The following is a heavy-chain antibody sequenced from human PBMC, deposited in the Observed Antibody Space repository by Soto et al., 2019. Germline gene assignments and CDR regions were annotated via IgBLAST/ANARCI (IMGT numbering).Heavy chain of an antibody. CDR2: IYYSGST. V-gene: IGHV4-31*02. Sequence: SETLSLTCTVSGGSISSGGYYWSWIRQHPGKGLEWIGYIYYSGSTYYNPSLKSRVTISVDTSKNQFSLKLSSVTAADTAVYYCARMSVITMVRGVITFDYWGQGTLVPVSS. CDR3: ARMSVITMVRGVITFDY. CDR1: GGSISSGGYY. D-gene: IGHD3-10*01. J-gene: IGHJ4*02.